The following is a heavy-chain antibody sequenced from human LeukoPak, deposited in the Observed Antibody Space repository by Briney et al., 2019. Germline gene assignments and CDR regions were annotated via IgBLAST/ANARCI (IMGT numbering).Heavy chain of an antibody. Sequence: GASVKVSCKASGGTFSSYAISWVRQAPGQGLEWMGGIIPIFGTANYAQKFQGRVTITADESTSTAYMELSSLRSEDTAAYYCARDLDYDFWSGPTTGIHAFDIWGQGTMVTVSS. CDR3: ARDLDYDFWSGPTTGIHAFDI. CDR1: GGTFSSYA. D-gene: IGHD3-3*01. J-gene: IGHJ3*02. CDR2: IIPIFGTA. V-gene: IGHV1-69*13.